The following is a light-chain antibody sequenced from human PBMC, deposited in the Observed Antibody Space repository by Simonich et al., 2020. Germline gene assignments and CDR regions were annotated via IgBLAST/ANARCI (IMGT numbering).Light chain of an antibody. J-gene: IGKJ3*01. Sequence: DIVMTQSPLSLPVTPGEPASISCRSSQSLLHSNGYNYLDWYLQKSGQSPQLLIYLGSNRASGGPDRFSGSGSGTDFTLKISRVEAEDVGVYYCMQALQTPFTFGPGTKVDIK. CDR2: LGS. CDR1: QSLLHSNGYNY. V-gene: IGKV2-28*01. CDR3: MQALQTPFT.